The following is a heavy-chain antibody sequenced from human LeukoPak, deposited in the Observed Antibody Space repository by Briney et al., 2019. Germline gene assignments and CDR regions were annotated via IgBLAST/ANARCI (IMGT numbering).Heavy chain of an antibody. V-gene: IGHV4-34*01. CDR1: GGSISGYY. J-gene: IGHJ4*02. CDR3: ARGLLYGDDGGSDY. Sequence: ASETLSLTCTVSGGSISGYYWSWIRQPPGKGLEWIGEINHSGSTNYNPSLKSRVTISVDTSKNQFSLKLSSVTAADTAVYYCARGLLYGDDGGSDYWGQGTLVTVSS. CDR2: INHSGST. D-gene: IGHD4-17*01.